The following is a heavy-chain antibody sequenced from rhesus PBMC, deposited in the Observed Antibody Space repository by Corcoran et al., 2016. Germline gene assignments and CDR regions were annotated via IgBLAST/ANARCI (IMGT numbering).Heavy chain of an antibody. Sequence: QVQLQESGPGVVKPSETLSLTCAVSGGSISDSYRWSWIRQPPGKGLEWIGYIYGSSGSTNYNPSLKNRVTISKDTSKNQFSLKLSSVTAADTAVYYCARGLSWNYRLDYWGQGVLVTVSS. CDR3: ARGLSWNYRLDY. CDR1: GGSISDSYR. J-gene: IGHJ4*01. V-gene: IGHV4S10*01. CDR2: IYGSSGST. D-gene: IGHD1-1*01.